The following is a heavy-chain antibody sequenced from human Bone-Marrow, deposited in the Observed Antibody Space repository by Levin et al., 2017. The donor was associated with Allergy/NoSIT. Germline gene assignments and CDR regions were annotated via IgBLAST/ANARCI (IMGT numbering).Heavy chain of an antibody. CDR3: ARHFNWRVLEWWGGAFDI. D-gene: IGHD3-3*01. CDR1: GGSISSSSYY. CDR2: IYYSGST. Sequence: SETLSLTCTVSGGSISSSSYYWGWIRQPPGKGREWIGSIYYSGSTYYNPSLKSRVTISVDTSKNQFSLKLSSVTAADTAVYYCARHFNWRVLEWWGGAFDIWGQGTMVTVSS. V-gene: IGHV4-39*01. J-gene: IGHJ3*02.